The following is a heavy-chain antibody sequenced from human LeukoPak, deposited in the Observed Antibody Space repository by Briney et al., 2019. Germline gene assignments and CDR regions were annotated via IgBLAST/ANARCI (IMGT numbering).Heavy chain of an antibody. Sequence: SESRSLTCTVSGGSIISYYWSWIRQPPGKGLEWIGYIYYSGSTNYNPSLKSRVTISVDTSKNQFSLKLSSVTAADTAVYYCAGGGGTYYTFDYWGQGTLVTVSS. J-gene: IGHJ4*02. CDR2: IYYSGST. V-gene: IGHV4-59*08. D-gene: IGHD3-10*01. CDR3: AGGGGTYYTFDY. CDR1: GGSIISYY.